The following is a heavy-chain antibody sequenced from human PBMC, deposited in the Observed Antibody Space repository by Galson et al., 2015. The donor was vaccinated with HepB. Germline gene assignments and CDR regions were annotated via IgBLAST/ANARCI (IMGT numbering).Heavy chain of an antibody. Sequence: SVKVSCKASGGTFSSYAISWVRQAPGQGLEWMGGIIPIFGTANYAQKFQGRVTITADESTSTAYMELSSLRSEDTAVYYCARDFGPVLDSSGYSQGCWGQGTLVTVSS. CDR2: IIPIFGTA. V-gene: IGHV1-69*13. CDR3: ARDFGPVLDSSGYSQGC. CDR1: GGTFSSYA. D-gene: IGHD3-22*01. J-gene: IGHJ4*02.